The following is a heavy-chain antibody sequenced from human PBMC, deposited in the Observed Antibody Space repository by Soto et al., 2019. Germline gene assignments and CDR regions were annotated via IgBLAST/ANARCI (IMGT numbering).Heavy chain of an antibody. CDR2: IIPILGIA. V-gene: IGHV1-69*04. D-gene: IGHD3-3*01. CDR1: GGTFSSYT. CDR3: VRDGPRITIYGYGDY. Sequence: ASVKVSCKASGGTFSSYTISWVRQAPGQGLEWMGRIIPILGIANYAQKFQGRVTITADKSTSTAYMELSSLRTEDTAVYYCVRDGPRITIYGYGDYWGQGTLVTVSS. J-gene: IGHJ4*02.